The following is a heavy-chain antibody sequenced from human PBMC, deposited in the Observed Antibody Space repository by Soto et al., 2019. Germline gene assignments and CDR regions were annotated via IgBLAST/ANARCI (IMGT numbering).Heavy chain of an antibody. CDR1: GGSISSGDSY. Sequence: QVQLQESGPGLVKPSQTLSLTCTVSGGSISSGDSYWSWIRQPPGKGLEWIGYIYYSGTTYYNPSPRSRXXIXVXXSRNQFSLKLTSVTAADTAVYYCVRDRAGMGTGDYWGQGTLVTVSS. V-gene: IGHV4-30-4*01. CDR2: IYYSGTT. CDR3: VRDRAGMGTGDY. D-gene: IGHD1-1*01. J-gene: IGHJ4*02.